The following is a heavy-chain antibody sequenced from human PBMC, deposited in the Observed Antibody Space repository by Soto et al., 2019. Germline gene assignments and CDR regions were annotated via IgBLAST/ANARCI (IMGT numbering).Heavy chain of an antibody. V-gene: IGHV3-30*18. D-gene: IGHD6-6*01. CDR1: GFTFSDYG. CDR2: MSYAGTYK. Sequence: PGGSLRLSCAVSGFTFSDYGMHWVRQAPGKGLEWVAVMSYAGTYKDYADSVKGRFTISRDLSGNTLFLQMNSLRLEDTAVNFCAKEMYPRTVLDSSSPWGDYWGQGTLVTVSS. J-gene: IGHJ4*02. CDR3: AKEMYPRTVLDSSSPWGDY.